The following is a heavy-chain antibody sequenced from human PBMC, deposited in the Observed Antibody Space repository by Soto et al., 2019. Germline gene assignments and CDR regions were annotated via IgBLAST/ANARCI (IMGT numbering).Heavy chain of an antibody. J-gene: IGHJ6*02. CDR1: GYNFNRYW. Sequence: GESLKISCKGSGYNFNRYWIGWVRQMPGKGLEWMGVIYPGDSDTRYSPSLQGQVTISADKSSSAAYLQWSSLKASDTAMYYCKVVPAAKNYYYGMDVWGQGTTVTVSS. V-gene: IGHV5-51*01. D-gene: IGHD2-2*01. CDR3: KVVPAAKNYYYGMDV. CDR2: IYPGDSDT.